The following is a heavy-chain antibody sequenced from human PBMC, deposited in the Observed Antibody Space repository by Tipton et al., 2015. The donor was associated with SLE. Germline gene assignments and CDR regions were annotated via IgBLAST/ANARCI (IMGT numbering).Heavy chain of an antibody. CDR1: GGSFSGYY. J-gene: IGHJ4*02. CDR2: INHSGST. D-gene: IGHD5-24*01. CDR3: ARVGRDGYNEYYFDY. V-gene: IGHV4-34*01. Sequence: TLSLTCAVYGGSFSGYYWSWIRQPPGKGLEWIGEINHSGSTNYNPSLKSRVTISVDTSKNQFSLMLSSVTAADTAVYFCARVGRDGYNEYYFDYWGQGRLVTVSS.